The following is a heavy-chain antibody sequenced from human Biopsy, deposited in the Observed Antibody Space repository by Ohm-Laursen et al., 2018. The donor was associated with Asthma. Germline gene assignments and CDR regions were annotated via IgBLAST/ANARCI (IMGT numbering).Heavy chain of an antibody. Sequence: SETLSLTCSLPSGSGGYMRSGNYYWGWIRQPPGKGMAGIGSIYYSGTTYYNPSLEGTVTVPADTSKNQFSLKLTPVTAADTAVYYCVRGSSSWHHGPFHYYYGLDVWGQGTTATVSS. CDR1: GGYMRSGNYY. CDR3: VRGSSSWHHGPFHYYYGLDV. CDR2: IYYSGTT. V-gene: IGHV4-39*01. D-gene: IGHD6-13*01. J-gene: IGHJ6*02.